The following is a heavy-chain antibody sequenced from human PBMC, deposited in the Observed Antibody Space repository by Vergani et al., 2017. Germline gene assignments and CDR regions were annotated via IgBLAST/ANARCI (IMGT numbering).Heavy chain of an antibody. CDR2: ISSSSSTI. V-gene: IGHV3-48*01. J-gene: IGHJ3*02. CDR3: AKTGVAAPDAFDI. D-gene: IGHD6-6*01. Sequence: EVQLVESGGGLVQPGGSLRLSCAASGFTFSSYSMNWVRQAPGKGLEWVSYISSSSSTIYYAESVKGRFTISRDNAKNSLYLQMNSLRAEDTAVYYCAKTGVAAPDAFDIWGQGTMVTVSS. CDR1: GFTFSSYS.